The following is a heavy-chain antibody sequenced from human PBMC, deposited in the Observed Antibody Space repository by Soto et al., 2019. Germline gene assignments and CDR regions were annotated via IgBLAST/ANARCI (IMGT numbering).Heavy chain of an antibody. CDR1: GFTCRNYW. V-gene: IGHV3-7*01. D-gene: IGHD5-18*01. Sequence: EVQLVESGGGLVQPGGSLRLSCAASGFTCRNYWMSWVRQAPGKGLEWVRSIKHDGSETYSVDSVGGRFTSSRDNAENSVNVQMHSLRADDTAAYFCAKGYGYYFDSRGQGTQVTVSS. CDR2: IKHDGSET. CDR3: AKGYGYYFDS. J-gene: IGHJ4*01.